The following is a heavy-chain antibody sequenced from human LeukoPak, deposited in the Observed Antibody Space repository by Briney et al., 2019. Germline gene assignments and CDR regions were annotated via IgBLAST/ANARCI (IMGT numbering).Heavy chain of an antibody. CDR2: IRSKAYGGTT. V-gene: IGHV3-49*04. Sequence: GGSLRLSCTASGFTFGDYAMSWVRQAPGKGLGWVGFIRSKAYGGTTEYAASVKGRFTISRDDSKSIAYLQMNSRKTEDTAVYYCTGYCSSTSCYLFDPWGQGTLVTVSS. D-gene: IGHD2-2*01. CDR3: TGYCSSTSCYLFDP. CDR1: GFTFGDYA. J-gene: IGHJ5*02.